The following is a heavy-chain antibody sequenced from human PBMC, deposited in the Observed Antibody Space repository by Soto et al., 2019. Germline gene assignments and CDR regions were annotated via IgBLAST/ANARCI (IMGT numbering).Heavy chain of an antibody. CDR1: GGSFSGYY. CDR3: ARSLVLRFLEWFRGSYNWFDP. Sequence: SSETLSLTCAVYGGSFSGYYWSWIRQPPGKGLEWIGEINHSGSTNYNPSLKSRVTKSVDTSKNQLSLKLSSVTAADTAVYYCARSLVLRFLEWFRGSYNWFDPWGQGTLVTVSS. D-gene: IGHD3-3*01. CDR2: INHSGST. J-gene: IGHJ5*02. V-gene: IGHV4-34*01.